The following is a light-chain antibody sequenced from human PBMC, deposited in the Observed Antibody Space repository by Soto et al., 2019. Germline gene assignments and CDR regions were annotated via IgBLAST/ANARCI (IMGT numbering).Light chain of an antibody. CDR2: GAS. CDR3: QQYNNWPRT. V-gene: IGKV3-15*01. J-gene: IGKJ1*01. Sequence: EIVMTQSPATLSVSPGERATLSCRASQSVSSNLAWYQQTPGQAPRLLIYGASTRATGIPARFSGSGSGTKFTLTISSLQSEDFAVYYCQQYNNWPRTFGQGTKV. CDR1: QSVSSN.